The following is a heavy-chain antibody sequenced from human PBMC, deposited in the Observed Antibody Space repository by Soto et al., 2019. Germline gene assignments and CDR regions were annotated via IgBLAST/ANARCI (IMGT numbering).Heavy chain of an antibody. CDR2: ISYDGSNK. CDR3: TSLVHRGGLDY. D-gene: IGHD6-13*01. Sequence: QVQLVESGGGVVQPGRSLRLSCAASGFTFSSYGMHWVRQAPGKGLEWVAVISYDGSNKYYADSVKGRFTISRDNSKNTLYLQMNSLRAEDTAVYYCTSLVHRGGLDYWGQGTLVTVSS. V-gene: IGHV3-30*03. CDR1: GFTFSSYG. J-gene: IGHJ4*02.